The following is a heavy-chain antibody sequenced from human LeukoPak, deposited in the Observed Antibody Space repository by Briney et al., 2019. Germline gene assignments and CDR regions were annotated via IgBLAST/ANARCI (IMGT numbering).Heavy chain of an antibody. CDR3: ARDVRRRYYYDGSGYPYYYYYYGMDV. J-gene: IGHJ6*02. CDR1: GFTFSNYY. D-gene: IGHD3-22*01. CDR2: ISSSGSTI. Sequence: PGGSLRLSCAASGFTFSNYYMSWIRQAPGKGLEWVSYISSSGSTIYYADSVKGRFTISRDNAKNSLYLQMNSLRAEDTAVYYCARDVRRRYYYDGSGYPYYYYYYGMDVWGQGTTVTVSS. V-gene: IGHV3-11*01.